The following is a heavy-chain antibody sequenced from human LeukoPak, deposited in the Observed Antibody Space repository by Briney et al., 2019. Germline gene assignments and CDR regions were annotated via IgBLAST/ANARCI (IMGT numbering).Heavy chain of an antibody. CDR3: AKVHVILAVAGPFDY. J-gene: IGHJ4*02. CDR2: IRYDGSNK. V-gene: IGHV3-30*02. D-gene: IGHD6-19*01. Sequence: GGSPRLSCAASGFTFSSYGMHWVRQAPGKGLEWVAFIRYDGSNKYYADSVKGRFTISRDNSKNTLYLQMNSLRAEDTAVYYCAKVHVILAVAGPFDYWGQGTLVTVSS. CDR1: GFTFSSYG.